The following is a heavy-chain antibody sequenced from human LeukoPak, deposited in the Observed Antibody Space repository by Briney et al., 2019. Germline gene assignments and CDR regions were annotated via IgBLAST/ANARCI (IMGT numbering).Heavy chain of an antibody. CDR2: AYFSGHK. CDR1: DGSVSSNAYY. Sequence: NSSATLSLTCTVSDGSVSSNAYYWGWIRQTPGKGLEWIGNAYFSGHKYYNPSLKSRVTIFVDTSKNEFSLKLSSVTAADTAVYYCARLGGYNLSRNAFDIWGRGTSVTVSS. J-gene: IGHJ3*02. CDR3: ARLGGYNLSRNAFDI. D-gene: IGHD5-24*01. V-gene: IGHV4-39*01.